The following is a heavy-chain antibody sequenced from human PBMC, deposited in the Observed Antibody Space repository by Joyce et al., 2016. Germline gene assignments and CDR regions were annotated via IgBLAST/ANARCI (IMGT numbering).Heavy chain of an antibody. J-gene: IGHJ4*02. Sequence: QVQLVQSGAEVREPGSSVTVSCTASGDTFSKYAIGWVRQAPGQGLGWMGGIIPIFATPEANYAQKFQGRVTITADKSTSTAYMELSGLRSEDTALYFCARERYFGSGSSNYDYWGQGTLVTVSS. CDR3: ARERYFGSGSSNYDY. CDR2: IIPIFATPEA. V-gene: IGHV1-69*06. D-gene: IGHD3-10*01. CDR1: GDTFSKYA.